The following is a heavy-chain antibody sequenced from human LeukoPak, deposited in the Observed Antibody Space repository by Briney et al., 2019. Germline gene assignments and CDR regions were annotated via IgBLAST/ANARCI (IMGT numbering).Heavy chain of an antibody. V-gene: IGHV3-23*01. CDR2: ISGSGGST. J-gene: IGHJ4*02. CDR3: ATRHRLIFIGPYDY. D-gene: IGHD3-16*02. CDR1: GFTFSSYA. Sequence: PGGSLRLSCAASGFTFSSYAMSWVRQAPGKGLEWVSAISGSGGSTYYADSVKGRFTISRDNSKNTLYLQMNSLRAEDTAVYYCATRHRLIFIGPYDYWGQGTLVTVSS.